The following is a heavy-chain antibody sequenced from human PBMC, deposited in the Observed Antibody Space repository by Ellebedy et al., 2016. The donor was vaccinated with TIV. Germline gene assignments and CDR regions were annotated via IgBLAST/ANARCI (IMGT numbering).Heavy chain of an antibody. J-gene: IGHJ3*02. CDR1: GDSVSRRSYY. V-gene: IGHV4-61*03. CDR3: TYGINSDAFDI. D-gene: IGHD3-10*01. Sequence: SETLSLTXTVSGDSVSRRSYYWSWIRQSPGKGLEWIGYIYSSGSTKYNPSLKSRLTSSADTSKKHFSLRLNSATAADTAVYYCTYGINSDAFDIWGHGTLVTVSS. CDR2: IYSSGST.